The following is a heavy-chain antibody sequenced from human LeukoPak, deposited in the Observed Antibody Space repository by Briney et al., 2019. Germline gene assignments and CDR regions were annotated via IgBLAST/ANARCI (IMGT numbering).Heavy chain of an antibody. CDR1: GFAFRSHA. CDR3: ARDPSTVDYYGSGIDY. Sequence: GGSLRLSCTASGFAFRSHAMHWVRQAPGKGLEWVAFIRYDGSKKFYADSVKGRFTISRDNSKNTLYLQMYSLRAEDTAVYYCARDPSTVDYYGSGIDYWGQGTLVTVSS. J-gene: IGHJ4*02. D-gene: IGHD3-10*01. CDR2: IRYDGSKK. V-gene: IGHV3-30*02.